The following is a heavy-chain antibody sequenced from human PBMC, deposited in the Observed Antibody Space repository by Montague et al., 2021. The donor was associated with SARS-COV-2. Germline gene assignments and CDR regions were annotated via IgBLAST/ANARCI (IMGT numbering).Heavy chain of an antibody. Sequence: PALVKPTQTLTLTCTFSGFSLSTSGVGVGWIRQPPGKALEWLALIYWDDDKRCSPSLKSRLTITKDTSKNQVVLTMTNMDPVDTATYYCAHRRGLLLSDAFDIWGQGTMVTVSS. D-gene: IGHD1-26*01. CDR1: GFSLSTSGVG. CDR3: AHRRGLLLSDAFDI. CDR2: IYWDDDK. V-gene: IGHV2-5*02. J-gene: IGHJ3*02.